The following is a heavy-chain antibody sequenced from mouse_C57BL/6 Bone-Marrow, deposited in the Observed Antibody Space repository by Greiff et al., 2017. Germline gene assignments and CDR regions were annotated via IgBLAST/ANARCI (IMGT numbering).Heavy chain of an antibody. J-gene: IGHJ3*01. CDR1: GYTFTSYW. Sequence: QVQLQQPGAELVMPGASVKLSCKASGYTFTSYWMHWVKQRPGQGLEWIGEIDPSDSYTNYNQKFKGKSTLTVDKSSSTAYMQLSSLTSEDSAVYDCARTAYYDYDGAWFAYWGQGTLVTVSA. CDR3: ARTAYYDYDGAWFAY. V-gene: IGHV1-69*01. CDR2: IDPSDSYT. D-gene: IGHD2-4*01.